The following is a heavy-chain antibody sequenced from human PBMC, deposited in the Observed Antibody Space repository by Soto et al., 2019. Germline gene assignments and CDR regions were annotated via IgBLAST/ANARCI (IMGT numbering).Heavy chain of an antibody. J-gene: IGHJ6*02. CDR2: IYSGGST. V-gene: IGHV3-53*01. CDR3: ARDRGYCIMTSCYAYYYYGMDV. CDR1: GFTVSSNY. D-gene: IGHD2-2*01. Sequence: GGSLRLSCAASGFTVSSNYMSWVRQAPGKGLEWVSVIYSGGSTYYADSVKGRFTISRDNSKNTLYLQMNSLRAEDTAVYYCARDRGYCIMTSCYAYYYYGMDVWGQGTTVTVSS.